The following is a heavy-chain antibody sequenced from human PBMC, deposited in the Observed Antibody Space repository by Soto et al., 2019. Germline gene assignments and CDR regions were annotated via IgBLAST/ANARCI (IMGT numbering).Heavy chain of an antibody. CDR3: ARVVVGAYHFDY. V-gene: IGHV3-74*01. CDR2: INSDGSTT. CDR1: GFTFSSYW. J-gene: IGHJ4*02. D-gene: IGHD2-15*01. Sequence: EVQLVESGGGSVQPGGSLRLSCAASGFTFSSYWMHWVRQAPGKGLVWVSRINSDGSTTSYADFVKGRFTISRDNAKNTLYLQMTSLRAEDTAVYYCARVVVGAYHFDYWGQGTLVTVSS.